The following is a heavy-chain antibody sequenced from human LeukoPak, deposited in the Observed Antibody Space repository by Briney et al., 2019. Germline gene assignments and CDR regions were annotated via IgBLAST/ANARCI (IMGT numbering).Heavy chain of an antibody. D-gene: IGHD2-15*01. Sequence: GASVKVSCKAFGYTFPRYGLNWVRQAPGQGLEWMGWISVYNGDTIYAQKLQGRVTMTTDTSTSTAYMELRSLRSDDTAVYYCARELGGYCSGGSCFSAPDYWGQGTLVTVSS. CDR3: ARELGGYCSGGSCFSAPDY. J-gene: IGHJ4*02. V-gene: IGHV1-18*01. CDR2: ISVYNGDT. CDR1: GYTFPRYG.